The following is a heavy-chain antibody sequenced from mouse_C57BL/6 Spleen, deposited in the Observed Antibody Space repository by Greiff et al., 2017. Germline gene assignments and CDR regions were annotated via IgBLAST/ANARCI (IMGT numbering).Heavy chain of an antibody. D-gene: IGHD1-1*01. CDR2: IDPEDGDT. CDR1: GFNIKDYY. Sequence: VTLKESGAELVRPGASVKLSCTASGFNIKDYYMHWVKQRPEQGLEWIGRIDPEDGDTEYAPKFQGKATMTADTSSNTAYLQLSSLTSEDTAVYYCTTDYGSRRYFDYWGQGTTLTVSS. J-gene: IGHJ2*01. V-gene: IGHV14-1*01. CDR3: TTDYGSRRYFDY.